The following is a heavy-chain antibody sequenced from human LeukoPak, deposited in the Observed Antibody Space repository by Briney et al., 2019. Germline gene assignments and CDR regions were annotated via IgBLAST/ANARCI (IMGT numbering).Heavy chain of an antibody. V-gene: IGHV3-23*01. J-gene: IGHJ6*02. CDR1: GFTFSSYA. CDR3: AKDLLVVAATRDPDYYYYYGMDV. D-gene: IGHD2-15*01. Sequence: GGSLRLSCAASGFTFSSYAMSWVRQAPGKGLEWVSAISGSGGSTYYADSVKGRFTISRDSSKNTLYLQMNSLRAEDTAVYYCAKDLLVVAATRDPDYYYYYGMDVWGQGTTVTVSS. CDR2: ISGSGGST.